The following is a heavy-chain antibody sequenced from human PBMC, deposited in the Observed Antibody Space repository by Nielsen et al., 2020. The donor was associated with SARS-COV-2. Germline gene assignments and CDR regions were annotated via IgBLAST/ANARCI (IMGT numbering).Heavy chain of an antibody. CDR1: GFTFSDST. V-gene: IGHV3-73*01. D-gene: IGHD5-12*01. Sequence: GGSLTLSCAASGFTFSDSTMHWVRQASGKGLEWIGRIRSKANTYATGSAASVNGRFTISRDDSKNTAYLQMNSLKTEDTAVYYCTRVNPISGSWFDAFDIWGQGTMVTVSS. J-gene: IGHJ3*02. CDR3: TRVNPISGSWFDAFDI. CDR2: IRSKANTYAT.